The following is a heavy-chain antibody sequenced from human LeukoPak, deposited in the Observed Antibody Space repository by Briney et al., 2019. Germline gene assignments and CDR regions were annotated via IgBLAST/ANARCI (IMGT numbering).Heavy chain of an antibody. V-gene: IGHV3-30*18. J-gene: IGHJ4*02. CDR3: AKDGLMRFFDY. Sequence: GGSLRLSCAASGFIFSSYDMYWVRQAPGKGLEWVAVISNDGNNKQYADSVKVRFTISRDNSKNTLYLQMNSLRADDTAVYHCAKDGLMRFFDYWGQGTLVTVSS. CDR2: ISNDGNNK. D-gene: IGHD2-8*01. CDR1: GFIFSSYD.